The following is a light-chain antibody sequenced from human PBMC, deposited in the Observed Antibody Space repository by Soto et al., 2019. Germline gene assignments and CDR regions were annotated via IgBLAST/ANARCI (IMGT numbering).Light chain of an antibody. CDR3: QQRSKSIT. J-gene: IGKJ5*01. V-gene: IGKV3-11*01. CDR2: DAS. CDR1: QSVCSY. Sequence: EIVLTQSPATLALSPGERATLSCRASQSVCSYLAWYQHKPCRAPRLLINDASNRATGIPARFSGSGSGTNFTLTISSLEPEDFAVYYCQQRSKSITFGQGTRLEIK.